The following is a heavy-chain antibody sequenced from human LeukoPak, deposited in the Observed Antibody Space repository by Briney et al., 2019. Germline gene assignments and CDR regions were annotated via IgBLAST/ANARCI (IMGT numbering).Heavy chain of an antibody. Sequence: SQTLSLTCAVSGGSTSSGGYSWSWIRQPPGKGLERIGYIYHSGSTYYNPSLKSRVTISVDRSKNQFSLKLSSVTAADTAVYYCARGDDYGSGSSFDYWGQGTLVTVSP. CDR3: ARGDDYGSGSSFDY. D-gene: IGHD3-10*01. CDR1: GGSTSSGGYS. CDR2: IYHSGST. J-gene: IGHJ4*02. V-gene: IGHV4-30-2*01.